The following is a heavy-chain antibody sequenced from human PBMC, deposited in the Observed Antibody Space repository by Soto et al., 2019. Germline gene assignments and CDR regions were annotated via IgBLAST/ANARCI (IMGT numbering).Heavy chain of an antibody. J-gene: IGHJ5*02. CDR1: GGSFSGYY. Sequence: SETLSLTCAVYGGSFSGYYWSWIRQPPGKGLEWIGEINHSGSTNYNPSLKSRVTISVDTSKNQFSLKLSSVTAADTAVYYCASEWLEPPLNWFDPWGQGTLVTVSS. CDR3: ASEWLEPPLNWFDP. CDR2: INHSGST. D-gene: IGHD1-1*01. V-gene: IGHV4-34*01.